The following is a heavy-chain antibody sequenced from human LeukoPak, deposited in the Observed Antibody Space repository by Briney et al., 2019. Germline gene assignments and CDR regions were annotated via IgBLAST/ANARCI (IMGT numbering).Heavy chain of an antibody. Sequence: GGSLRLSCAASGFPVSSYVIDSVRQAPGKRLEWVSMISYDGNDEYYAHSVKGRFTISRDNSKNMLYLQMNSLRAEDTAVYYCTKDQYGSGSYFTGMDVWGQGTTVTVS. CDR1: GFPVSSYV. D-gene: IGHD3-10*01. V-gene: IGHV3-30*18. J-gene: IGHJ6*02. CDR2: ISYDGNDE. CDR3: TKDQYGSGSYFTGMDV.